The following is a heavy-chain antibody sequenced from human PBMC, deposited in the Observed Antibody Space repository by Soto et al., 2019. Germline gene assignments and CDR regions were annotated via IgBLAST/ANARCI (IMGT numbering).Heavy chain of an antibody. CDR2: IYYSGST. D-gene: IGHD1-7*01. J-gene: IGHJ6*02. CDR3: ARHWSWNYGGYYYGMDV. Sequence: SETLSLTCTVSGGSISSSSYYWGWIRQPPGKGLEWIGSIYYSGSTYYNPSLKSRVTISVDTSKNQFSLKLSSVTAADTAVYYCARHWSWNYGGYYYGMDVWGQGTTVTVSS. V-gene: IGHV4-39*01. CDR1: GGSISSSSYY.